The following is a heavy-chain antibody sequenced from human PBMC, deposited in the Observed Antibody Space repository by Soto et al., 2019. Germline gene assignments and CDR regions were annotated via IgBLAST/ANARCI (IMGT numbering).Heavy chain of an antibody. D-gene: IGHD2-21*02. Sequence: GGSLRLSCAASGFTFSSYGVHWVRQAPGKGLEWVAVISYDGSNKYYADSVKGRFTISRDNSKNTLYLQMNSLRAEDTAVYYCAKEGDPEPYYYYYYMDVWGKGTTVTVSS. V-gene: IGHV3-30*18. CDR3: AKEGDPEPYYYYYYMDV. CDR1: GFTFSSYG. CDR2: ISYDGSNK. J-gene: IGHJ6*03.